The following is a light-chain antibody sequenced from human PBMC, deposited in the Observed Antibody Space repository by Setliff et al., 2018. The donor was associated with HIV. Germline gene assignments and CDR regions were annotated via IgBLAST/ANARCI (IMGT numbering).Light chain of an antibody. Sequence: QSALTQPASVSGSPGQSITISCTGTNNDIGLYNFVSWYQQHPGKVPQLIIFDVTIRPSGVSIRFSGSKSGNTASLTISRLQADDEADYYCASFTGNRKFVFGTGTKVTVL. J-gene: IGLJ1*01. CDR1: NNDIGLYNF. CDR3: ASFTGNRKFV. V-gene: IGLV2-14*03. CDR2: DVT.